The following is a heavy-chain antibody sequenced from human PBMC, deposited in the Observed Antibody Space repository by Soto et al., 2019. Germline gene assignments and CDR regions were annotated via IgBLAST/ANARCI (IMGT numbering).Heavy chain of an antibody. V-gene: IGHV3-53*01. Sequence: DVQLVESGGGLMQPGESLRLSCAASGLTVSGKKYVAWLRQARGRGLEWVSAINDVDGSFYSASVKGRFTTSSDSSKTTVYLQMNDLRPAATAVYYSGSWDEREQAYNVWGQGTTGTVSS. D-gene: IGHD1-1*01. CDR3: GSWDEREQAYNV. CDR1: GLTVSGKKY. CDR2: INDVDGS. J-gene: IGHJ3*01.